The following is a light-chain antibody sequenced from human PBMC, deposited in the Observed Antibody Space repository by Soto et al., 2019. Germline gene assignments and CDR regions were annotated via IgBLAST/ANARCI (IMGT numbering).Light chain of an antibody. CDR3: QSYDSSLSALV. CDR1: SSNIGAGYD. Sequence: QSVLTQPPSVSGAPGQGVTISCAGTSSNIGAGYDVHWYQQVPGTAPKLLIYTNSNRPSGVPDRFSGSKSGTSASLAITGLQAADEADYYGQSYDSSLSALVFGGGTQLTVL. J-gene: IGLJ3*02. CDR2: TNS. V-gene: IGLV1-40*01.